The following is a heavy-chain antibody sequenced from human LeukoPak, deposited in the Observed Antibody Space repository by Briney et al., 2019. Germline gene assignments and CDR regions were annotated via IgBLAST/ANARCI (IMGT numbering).Heavy chain of an antibody. Sequence: ASVKVSCKASGYTFTSYGISWVRQAPGQGLEWMGWISAYNGNTNYAQKLQGRVTMTTDTSTSTAYMELRSLRSDDTAAYYCARVTMVRGAMEDYYYGMDVWGQGTTVTVSS. CDR1: GYTFTSYG. CDR2: ISAYNGNT. D-gene: IGHD3-10*01. CDR3: ARVTMVRGAMEDYYYGMDV. V-gene: IGHV1-18*01. J-gene: IGHJ6*02.